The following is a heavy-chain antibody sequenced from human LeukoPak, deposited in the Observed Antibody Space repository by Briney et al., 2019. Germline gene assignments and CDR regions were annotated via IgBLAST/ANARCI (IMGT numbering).Heavy chain of an antibody. V-gene: IGHV3-7*01. D-gene: IGHD5-12*01. CDR2: INQDGSEA. CDR3: ARRYSGYVFYHY. CDR1: GFTFSSYW. Sequence: GGSLRLSCAVSGFTFSSYWMTWVRQAPGKGLERVANINQDGSEANYVDSVKGRFTISRDNARYSLYLQMNGLRAEDTAVYYCARRYSGYVFYHYWGQGTLVTVSS. J-gene: IGHJ4*02.